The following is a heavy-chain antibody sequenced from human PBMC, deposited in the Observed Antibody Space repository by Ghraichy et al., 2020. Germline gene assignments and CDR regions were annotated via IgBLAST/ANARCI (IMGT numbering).Heavy chain of an antibody. V-gene: IGHV3-23*01. J-gene: IGHJ4*01. CDR2: ISGSGGST. D-gene: IGHD4-23*01. Sequence: TISGSGGSTYYADSVKGRFTISRDNSKNTLYLQMNSLRAEDTAVYYCAKGTISDYGGNSGVVYWG. CDR3: AKGTISDYGGNSGVVY.